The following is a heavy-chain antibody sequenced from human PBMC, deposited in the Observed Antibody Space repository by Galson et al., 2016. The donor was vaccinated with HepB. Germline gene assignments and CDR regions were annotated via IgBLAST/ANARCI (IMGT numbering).Heavy chain of an antibody. D-gene: IGHD6-19*01. V-gene: IGHV4-4*07. CDR2: IYNSGRT. Sequence: ETLSLTCTVSGGPISGYHWSWIRQPAGKGLEWIGLIYNSGRTNYNPSLKSRVTMSVDTSKNQLSLNLRSVTAADTAVYYCAGQWPVPFDLWGRGTLVTVSS. CDR3: AGQWPVPFDL. J-gene: IGHJ2*01. CDR1: GGPISGYH.